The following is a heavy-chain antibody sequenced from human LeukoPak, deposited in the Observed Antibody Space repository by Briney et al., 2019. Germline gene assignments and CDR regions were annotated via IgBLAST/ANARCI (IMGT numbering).Heavy chain of an antibody. J-gene: IGHJ3*02. CDR1: GGSISSGGYY. CDR3: ARDRRYYDSSGYPPDAFDI. D-gene: IGHD3-22*01. CDR2: IYYGGST. V-gene: IGHV4-31*03. Sequence: SETLSLTCTVSGGSISSGGYYWSWIRQHPGKGLEWIGYIYYGGSTYYNPSLKSRVTISVDTSKNQFSLKLSSVTAADTAVYYCARDRRYYDSSGYPPDAFDIWGQGTMVTVSS.